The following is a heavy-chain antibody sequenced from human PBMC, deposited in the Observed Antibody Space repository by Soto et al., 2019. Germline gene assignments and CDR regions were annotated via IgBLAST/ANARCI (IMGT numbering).Heavy chain of an antibody. CDR1: GGSISSGGYY. J-gene: IGHJ4*02. V-gene: IGHV4-31*03. D-gene: IGHD3-3*01. Sequence: SETLSLTCTVSGGSISSGGYYWSWIRQHPGKGLEWIGYIYYSGSTYYNPSLKSRVTISVDTSKNQFSLKLSSVTAADTAVYYCVSEITIFGVVHDYWGQGTLVTVSS. CDR2: IYYSGST. CDR3: VSEITIFGVVHDY.